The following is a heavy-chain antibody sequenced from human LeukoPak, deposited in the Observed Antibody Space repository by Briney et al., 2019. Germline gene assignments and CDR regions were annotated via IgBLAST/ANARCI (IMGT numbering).Heavy chain of an antibody. CDR1: GFAFSASG. Sequence: GGSLRLSCAASGFAFSASGMHWVRQAPGKGLDWVAFIRYDGSLKYYGDSVKGRFTISRDNSKNTLYLQMNSLRAEDTAVYYCARGIALGVPEAIVGYWGQGTLVTVSS. CDR2: IRYDGSLK. J-gene: IGHJ4*02. CDR3: ARGIALGVPEAIVGY. D-gene: IGHD5-18*01. V-gene: IGHV3-30*02.